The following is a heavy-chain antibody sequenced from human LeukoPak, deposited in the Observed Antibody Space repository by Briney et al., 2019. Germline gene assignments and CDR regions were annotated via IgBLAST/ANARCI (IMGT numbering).Heavy chain of an antibody. D-gene: IGHD2-2*01. V-gene: IGHV4-59*01. J-gene: IGHJ3*02. CDR3: ASYHGFDI. CDR1: RGSISSYY. CDR2: IYYSGST. Sequence: SETLSLTCTVSRGSISSYYWSWIRRPPGKGLEWIGNIYYSGSTNYNPSLQSRVTMSVDTSKNQFSLKLSSVTAADTAVYYCASYHGFDIWGQGTMVTVSS.